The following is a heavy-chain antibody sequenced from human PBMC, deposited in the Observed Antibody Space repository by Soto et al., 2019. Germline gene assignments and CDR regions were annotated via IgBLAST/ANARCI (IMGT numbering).Heavy chain of an antibody. CDR2: ITSETDGETT. V-gene: IGHV3-15*01. D-gene: IGHD1-1*01. CDR1: GFTVTNAW. CDR3: ATGVTGTFDY. Sequence: PGGSLRLSCAASGFTVTNAWISWVRQAPGKGLEWVGRITSETDGETTDYAAPVKGRFSISRDDSKNTVYLQMNSLKGEDTAIYYCATGVTGTFDYWGQGTLVTVSS. J-gene: IGHJ4*02.